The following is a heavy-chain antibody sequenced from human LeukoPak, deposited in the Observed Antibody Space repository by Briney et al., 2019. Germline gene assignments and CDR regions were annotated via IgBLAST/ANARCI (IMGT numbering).Heavy chain of an antibody. CDR2: IIPILGIA. D-gene: IGHD6-13*01. CDR1: GGTFSSYA. V-gene: IGHV1-69*04. Sequence: SVKVSCKASGGTFSSYAISWVRQAPGQGLEWMGRIIPILGIANYAQKFQGRVTITADKSTSTAYMELSSLRSEDTAVYYCATEYSSSLGGYWGQGTLVTVSS. J-gene: IGHJ4*02. CDR3: ATEYSSSLGGY.